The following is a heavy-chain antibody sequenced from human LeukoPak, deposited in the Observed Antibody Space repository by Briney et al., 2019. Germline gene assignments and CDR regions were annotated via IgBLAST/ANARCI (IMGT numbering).Heavy chain of an antibody. J-gene: IGHJ3*02. D-gene: IGHD3-10*01. Sequence: SETLSLTCTVSGGSISSGSYYWSWIRQPAGKGLEWIGRIYTSGSTNYNPSLKSRVTISVDTSKNQFSLRLSSVTAADTAVYYCARHGRITMVRGVTRHAFDIWGQGTMVTVSS. V-gene: IGHV4-61*02. CDR1: GGSISSGSYY. CDR3: ARHGRITMVRGVTRHAFDI. CDR2: IYTSGST.